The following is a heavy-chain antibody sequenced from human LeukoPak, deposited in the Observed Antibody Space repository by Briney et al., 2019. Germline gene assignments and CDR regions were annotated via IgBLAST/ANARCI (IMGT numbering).Heavy chain of an antibody. CDR3: ARGRGGPPFDY. Sequence: GGSLRLSCAASGFSFRGYGMHWVRQAPGKGLEYVSAISADGGTTYYADSVKDRFIISRDNSKNTLYLQMGSLRNEDMAVYYRARGRGGPPFDYWGQGALVTVSS. J-gene: IGHJ4*02. CDR1: GFSFRGYG. CDR2: ISADGGTT. V-gene: IGHV3-64*02.